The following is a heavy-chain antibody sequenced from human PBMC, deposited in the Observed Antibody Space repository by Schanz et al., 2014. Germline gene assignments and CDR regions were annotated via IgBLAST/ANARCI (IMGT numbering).Heavy chain of an antibody. D-gene: IGHD6-19*01. CDR1: GFNFNTYA. J-gene: IGHJ4*02. Sequence: EVQLLESGGGLAQPGGSLRLACAASGFNFNTYAMSWVRQAPGKGLEWVSGLTEGGGGTYYTDAVKGRFTISRDSSKNTLYLLMNSLRAEDTAVYYCAKDLISGWSGFDYWGQGTLVTVSS. V-gene: IGHV3-23*01. CDR3: AKDLISGWSGFDY. CDR2: LTEGGGGT.